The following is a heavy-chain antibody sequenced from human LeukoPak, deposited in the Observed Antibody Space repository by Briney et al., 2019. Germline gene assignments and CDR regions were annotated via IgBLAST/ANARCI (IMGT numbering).Heavy chain of an antibody. CDR1: GFTFSSYA. Sequence: GGSLRLSCAASGFTFSSYAMNWVRQAPGKGLEWVSYISSSSSTIYYADSVKGRFTISRDNAKNSLYLQMNSLRAEDTAVYYCARGPYSSSWPGRVAFDIWGQGTMVTVSS. J-gene: IGHJ3*02. CDR3: ARGPYSSSWPGRVAFDI. V-gene: IGHV3-48*01. D-gene: IGHD6-13*01. CDR2: ISSSSSTI.